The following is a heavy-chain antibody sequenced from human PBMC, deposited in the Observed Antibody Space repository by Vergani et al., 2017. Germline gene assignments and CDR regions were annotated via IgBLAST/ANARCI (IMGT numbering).Heavy chain of an antibody. CDR3: TREGLQGVGATSPFDY. CDR2: IRSKAYGGTT. CDR1: GFTFGDYA. D-gene: IGHD1-26*01. J-gene: IGHJ4*02. V-gene: IGHV3-49*03. Sequence: EVQLVESGGGLVQPGRSLRLSCTASGFTFGDYAMSWFRQAPGKGLEWVGFIRSKAYGGTTEYAASVKGRFTISRDDSKSIAYLQMNSLKTEDTAVYYCTREGLQGVGATSPFDYWGQGTLVTVSS.